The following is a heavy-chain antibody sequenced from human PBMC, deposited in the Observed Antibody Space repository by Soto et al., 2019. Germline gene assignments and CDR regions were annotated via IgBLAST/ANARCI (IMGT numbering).Heavy chain of an antibody. D-gene: IGHD3-22*01. Sequence: KTSETLSLTCTVSGGSISSYYWSWIRQPPGKGLEWIGYIYYSGSTNYNPSLKSRVTISVATSKNQLSLKLSSVTAAETAVYYCARSSRGGGYYYYDRERPPTEFDYWGQGTLVTVSS. V-gene: IGHV4-59*01. CDR2: IYYSGST. CDR1: GGSISSYY. CDR3: ARSSRGGGYYYYDRERPPTEFDY. J-gene: IGHJ4*02.